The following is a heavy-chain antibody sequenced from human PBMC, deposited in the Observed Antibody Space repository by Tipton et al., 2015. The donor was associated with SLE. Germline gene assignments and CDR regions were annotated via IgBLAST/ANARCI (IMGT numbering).Heavy chain of an antibody. D-gene: IGHD3-10*01. CDR3: ARHPRGVWYFDL. Sequence: LRLSCTVSGGSISSYYWRWIRQPPGKGLEWIGYIYYSGSTNYNPSLRSRVTISVDTSKKQFSLKLSSVTAADTAVYYCARHPRGVWYFDLWGRGTLVTVSS. V-gene: IGHV4-59*08. CDR1: GGSISSYY. CDR2: IYYSGST. J-gene: IGHJ2*01.